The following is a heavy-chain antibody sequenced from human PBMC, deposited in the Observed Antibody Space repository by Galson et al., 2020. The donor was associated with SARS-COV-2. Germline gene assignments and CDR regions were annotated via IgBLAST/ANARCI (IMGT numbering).Heavy chain of an antibody. Sequence: GGSLRLSCAASGFTFNNYWMSWVRQAPGKGLEWVANIQQDGSEKYYVDSVKGRFTISRDNAKNSLYLQMNSLRAEDTAVYYCASDSRDCFYWGQGTLVTVSS. CDR1: GFTFNNYW. V-gene: IGHV3-7*01. J-gene: IGHJ4*02. CDR3: ASDSRDCFY. D-gene: IGHD2-15*01. CDR2: IQQDGSEK.